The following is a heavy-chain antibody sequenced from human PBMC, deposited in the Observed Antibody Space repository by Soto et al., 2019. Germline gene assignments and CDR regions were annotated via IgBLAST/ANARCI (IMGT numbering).Heavy chain of an antibody. J-gene: IGHJ4*02. Sequence: SETLSLTCTVSGGSISNYYWNWIRQSPGKGLEWIGYIYSSGSTHYNPSLQNRVTISIDTSKNQVSLKVNSVTAADTAVYYCARDHPHSYGVYYFDYWGQGTPVTVST. D-gene: IGHD5-18*01. CDR1: GGSISNYY. V-gene: IGHV4-59*01. CDR3: ARDHPHSYGVYYFDY. CDR2: IYSSGST.